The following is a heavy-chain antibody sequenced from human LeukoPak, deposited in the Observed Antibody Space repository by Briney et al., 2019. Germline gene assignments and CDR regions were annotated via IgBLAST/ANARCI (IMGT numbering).Heavy chain of an antibody. CDR1: EFTFSNYW. J-gene: IGHJ4*02. V-gene: IGHV3-74*01. Sequence: GGSLRLSCAASEFTFSNYWMHWVRQAPGKGLVWVSWITGDGSSTRYADSVKGRFTISRDNAKSTLYLQVNSLRAEDTAVYYCARSNWPYYFDYWGQGALVTVSS. CDR2: ITGDGSST. CDR3: ARSNWPYYFDY. D-gene: IGHD1-1*01.